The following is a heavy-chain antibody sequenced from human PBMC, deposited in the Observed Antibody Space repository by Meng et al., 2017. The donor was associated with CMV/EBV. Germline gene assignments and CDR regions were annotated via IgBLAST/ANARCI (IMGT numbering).Heavy chain of an antibody. Sequence: QGQLVNAGAAMSNPGASCKFSCTTSGFTLRDYIIPCVRQAPGQGLEWLGWVNSNNDATNYARKFQGRVSMTRDTSISTAHMELSRLMSDDTAVYYCVRSSGWSLFDYWGQGTLVTVSS. V-gene: IGHV1-2*02. D-gene: IGHD6-19*01. CDR1: GFTLRDYI. J-gene: IGHJ4*02. CDR3: VRSSGWSLFDY. CDR2: VNSNNDAT.